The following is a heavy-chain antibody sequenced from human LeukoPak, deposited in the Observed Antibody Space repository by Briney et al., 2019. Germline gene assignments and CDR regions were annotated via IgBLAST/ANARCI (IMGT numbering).Heavy chain of an antibody. CDR1: GLTFSTYW. J-gene: IGHJ6*02. V-gene: IGHV3-74*01. D-gene: IGHD6-13*01. Sequence: GGPLTLSCTASGLTFSTYWMHWLRHAPGKGLVWVSCIKRDGSSPSYADSVKGRFTISRDNAKNTVYLQMNSLRAEDTAVYYCARWGSSSWYPMDVWGQGTTVTVSS. CDR3: ARWGSSSWYPMDV. CDR2: IKRDGSSP.